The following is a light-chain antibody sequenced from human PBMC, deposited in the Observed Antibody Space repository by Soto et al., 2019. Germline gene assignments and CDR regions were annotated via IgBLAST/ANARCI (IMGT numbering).Light chain of an antibody. CDR2: EVS. CDR3: SSYTSSSTLLV. V-gene: IGLV2-14*01. CDR1: SSDVGGYNY. J-gene: IGLJ2*01. Sequence: QSALTQPASVSGSPGQSITISCTGTSSDVGGYNYVSWYQQHPGKAPKLMISEVSNRPSGVSNRFSGSKSGNTAALTISGLQYEDEADYYCSSYTSSSTLLVFGGGTKVTVL.